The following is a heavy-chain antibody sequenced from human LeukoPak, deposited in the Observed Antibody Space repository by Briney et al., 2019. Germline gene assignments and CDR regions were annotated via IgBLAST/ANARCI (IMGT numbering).Heavy chain of an antibody. CDR2: IIPILGIA. J-gene: IGHJ4*02. Sequence: PRASVKVSCKASGGTFSSYAISWVRQAPGQGLEWMGRIIPILGIANYAQKFQGRVTITADKSTSTAYMELSSLRSEDTAVYYCARDIAAASYFDYWGQGTLVTVSS. D-gene: IGHD6-13*01. V-gene: IGHV1-69*04. CDR1: GGTFSSYA. CDR3: ARDIAAASYFDY.